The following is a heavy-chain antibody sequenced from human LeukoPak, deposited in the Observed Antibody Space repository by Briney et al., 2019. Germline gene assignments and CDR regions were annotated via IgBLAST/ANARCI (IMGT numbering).Heavy chain of an antibody. J-gene: IGHJ4*02. V-gene: IGHV1-2*02. Sequence: ASVKVSCKASGYTFTGYYMHWVRQAPGQGLEWMGWINPNSGGTNYAQKFQGRVTMTRDTSISTAYMELSRLRSDDTAVYYCAKDRDYVWGTLDYWGQGTLVTVSS. CDR2: INPNSGGT. CDR1: GYTFTGYY. CDR3: AKDRDYVWGTLDY. D-gene: IGHD3-16*01.